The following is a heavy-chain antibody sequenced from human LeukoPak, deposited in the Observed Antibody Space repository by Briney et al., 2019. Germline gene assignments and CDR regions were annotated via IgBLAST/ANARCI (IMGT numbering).Heavy chain of an antibody. V-gene: IGHV4-34*01. J-gene: IGHJ4*02. D-gene: IGHD3-9*01. Sequence: SETLSLTCAVYGGSITGYYWSWIRQTPGRGLEWVGEIHYTGATSYNPSLKSRATISTDTSKNQFSLRLSSVTAADTAVYYCGRGNILTGYCFDFWGQGALVTVSS. CDR1: GGSITGYY. CDR2: IHYTGAT. CDR3: GRGNILTGYCFDF.